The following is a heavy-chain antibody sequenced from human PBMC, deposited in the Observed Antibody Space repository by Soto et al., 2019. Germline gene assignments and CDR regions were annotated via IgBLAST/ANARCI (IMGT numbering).Heavy chain of an antibody. CDR3: ARDSHSSGWYGDFDY. CDR2: IWYDGSNK. CDR1: GFTFSSYG. J-gene: IGHJ4*02. Sequence: QVPLVESGGGVVQPGRSLRLSCAASGFTFSSYGMHWVRQAPGKGLEWVAVIWYDGSNKYYADSVKGRFTISRDNSKNTLYLQMNSLRAEDTAVYYCARDSHSSGWYGDFDYWGQGTLVTVSS. D-gene: IGHD6-19*01. V-gene: IGHV3-33*01.